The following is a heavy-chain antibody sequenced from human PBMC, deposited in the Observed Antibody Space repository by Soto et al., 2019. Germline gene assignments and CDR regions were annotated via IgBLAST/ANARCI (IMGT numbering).Heavy chain of an antibody. V-gene: IGHV5-51*01. CDR2: IYPGDSDT. D-gene: IGHD3-10*01. CDR3: ARPQTNLGVRAVRGAFDI. CDR1: GYSFTSYW. J-gene: IGHJ3*02. Sequence: PGESLKISCKGSGYSFTSYWVGWVRQMPGKGLEWMGIIYPGDSDTRYSPSFQGQVTISADKPISTAYLQWSSLKASDTAMYYCARPQTNLGVRAVRGAFDIWGQGTMVTVSS.